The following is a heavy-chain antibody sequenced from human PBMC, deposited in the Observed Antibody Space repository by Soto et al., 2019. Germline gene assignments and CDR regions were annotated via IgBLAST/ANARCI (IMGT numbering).Heavy chain of an antibody. V-gene: IGHV4-59*01. Sequence: SETLSLTCTVSGGSISSYYWSWIRQPPGKGLEWIGYIYYSGSTNYNPSLKSRVTISVDTSKNQFSLKLSSVTAADTAVYYCARESLWFGELLSSGGRDNDYYYMDVWGKGTTVTVSS. CDR3: ARESLWFGELLSSGGRDNDYYYMDV. CDR2: IYYSGST. CDR1: GGSISSYY. D-gene: IGHD3-10*01. J-gene: IGHJ6*03.